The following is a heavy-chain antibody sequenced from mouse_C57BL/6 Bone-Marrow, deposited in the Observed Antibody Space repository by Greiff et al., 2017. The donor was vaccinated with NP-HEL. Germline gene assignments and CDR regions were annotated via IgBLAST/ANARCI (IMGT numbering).Heavy chain of an antibody. CDR1: GYTFTDSY. J-gene: IGHJ1*03. Sequence: QVQLQQSGAELVRPGASVKLSCKASGYTFTDSYINWVKQRPGQGLEWIARIYPGSGNTYYNEKFKGKATLTAEKSSSTAYMQLSSLTSEDSAVYVWARTFYYDYDGYVDVWGTGTATTVSA. CDR2: IYPGSGNT. V-gene: IGHV1-76*01. CDR3: ARTFYYDYDGYVDV. D-gene: IGHD2-4*01.